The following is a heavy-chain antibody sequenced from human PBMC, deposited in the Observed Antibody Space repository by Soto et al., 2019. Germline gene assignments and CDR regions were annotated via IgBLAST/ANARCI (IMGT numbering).Heavy chain of an antibody. CDR1: GGSLSSSNYY. V-gene: IGHV4-39*01. CDR2: IYYSGTT. Sequence: XTLSLPCTVSGGSLSSSNYYWGWIRQPPGKGLEWIGSIYYSGTTYYNPSLRSRVTISEDTSKNQFSLKVGSETAADTAVYYCARHWLLPVAGYYFDFWSQGTLVTVS. CDR3: ARHWLLPVAGYYFDF. J-gene: IGHJ4*02. D-gene: IGHD6-19*01.